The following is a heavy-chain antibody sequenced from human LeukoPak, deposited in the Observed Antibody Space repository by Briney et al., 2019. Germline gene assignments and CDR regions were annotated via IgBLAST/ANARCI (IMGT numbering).Heavy chain of an antibody. Sequence: GGSLRLSCAASGFTFSSYWMSWVRQAPGEGLEWVANIKQDGSEKYYVDSVKGRFTISRDNAKNSLYLQMNSLRAEDTAVYYCARVPDLEWLLYPMDVWGQGTTVTVSS. CDR2: IKQDGSEK. CDR1: GFTFSSYW. V-gene: IGHV3-7*01. CDR3: ARVPDLEWLLYPMDV. D-gene: IGHD3-3*01. J-gene: IGHJ6*02.